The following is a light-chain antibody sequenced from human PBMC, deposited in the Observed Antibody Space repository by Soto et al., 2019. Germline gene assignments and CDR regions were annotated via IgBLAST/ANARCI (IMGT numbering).Light chain of an antibody. CDR2: PAS. Sequence: DIQMTQSPSSLSASVGDRVTITCRASQSISTSLSWYQQKLGKAPKFLIYPASSLQSGVPSRFSGSGSGTDFTLTISSLQPEDFATYFCQQSYITPLTFGGGTKVDIK. J-gene: IGKJ4*01. V-gene: IGKV1-39*01. CDR3: QQSYITPLT. CDR1: QSISTS.